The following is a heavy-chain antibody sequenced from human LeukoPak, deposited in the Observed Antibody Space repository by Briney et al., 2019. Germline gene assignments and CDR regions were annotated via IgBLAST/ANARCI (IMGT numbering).Heavy chain of an antibody. D-gene: IGHD4-17*01. Sequence: PTGGSLRLSCAASGFTFSSNAMSWVRQAPGKGLEWVSAISGSGGSTYYADSVKGRFTTSRDNSKNTLYLQMNSLRAEDTAVYYCAKVSGYDYGDYGGDFDYWGQGTLVTVSS. CDR3: AKVSGYDYGDYGGDFDY. CDR1: GFTFSSNA. J-gene: IGHJ4*02. V-gene: IGHV3-23*01. CDR2: ISGSGGST.